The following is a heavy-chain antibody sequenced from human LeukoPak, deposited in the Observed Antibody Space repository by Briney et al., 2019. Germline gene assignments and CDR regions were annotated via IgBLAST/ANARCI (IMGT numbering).Heavy chain of an antibody. J-gene: IGHJ6*03. D-gene: IGHD2-2*01. V-gene: IGHV1-18*01. CDR1: GGTFSNFG. CDR3: ARGVVVPAAMGYSYYYMDV. CDR2: ISTYNGDT. Sequence: ASVKVSCKASGGTFSNFGISWVRQAPGQGLEWMGGISTYNGDTNYAQKLQGRVTMTTDTSTSTANMELRSLRSDDTAVYYCARGVVVPAAMGYSYYYMDVWGKGTTVTISS.